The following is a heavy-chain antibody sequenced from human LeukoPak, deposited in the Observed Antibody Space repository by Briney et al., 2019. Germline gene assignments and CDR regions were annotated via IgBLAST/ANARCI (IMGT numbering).Heavy chain of an antibody. CDR3: ARDEGAAGHDY. CDR1: GFTFSSYG. CDR2: IWYDGSNK. J-gene: IGHJ4*02. D-gene: IGHD6-13*01. Sequence: PGGSLRLSRAASGFTFSSYGMHWVRQAPGKGLEWVAVIWYDGSNKYYADSVKGRFTISRDNSKNTLYLQMNSLRAEDTAVYYCARDEGAAGHDYWGQGTLVTVSS. V-gene: IGHV3-33*01.